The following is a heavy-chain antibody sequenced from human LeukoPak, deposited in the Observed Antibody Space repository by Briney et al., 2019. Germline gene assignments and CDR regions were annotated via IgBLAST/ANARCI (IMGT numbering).Heavy chain of an antibody. Sequence: PGGSLRLSCAASGFTFSSYAMHWVRQAPGKGLEWVAVISYDGSNKYYADSVKGRFTISRDNSKNTLYLQMNSLRAEDTAVYYCARSPFELLRIVVVLYYFDYWGQGTLVTVSS. CDR2: ISYDGSNK. CDR1: GFTFSSYA. J-gene: IGHJ4*02. V-gene: IGHV3-30-3*01. D-gene: IGHD3-22*01. CDR3: ARSPFELLRIVVVLYYFDY.